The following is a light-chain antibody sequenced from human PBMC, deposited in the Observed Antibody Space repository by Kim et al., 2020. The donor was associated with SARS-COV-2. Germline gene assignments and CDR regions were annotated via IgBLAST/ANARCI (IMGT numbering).Light chain of an antibody. CDR1: QSLVYSDGNTF. V-gene: IGKV2-30*01. Sequence: DVMLTQSPLSLAVTLGQPASITCRSSQSLVYSDGNTFLNWFHQRPGQSPRRLIHRISDRDSGVSDRFSGSGSGTDFTLKISRVDAEDTAVYYCKDRTNWFDTLGQGSKLEI. CDR3: KDRTNWFDT. J-gene: IGKJ2*01. CDR2: RIS.